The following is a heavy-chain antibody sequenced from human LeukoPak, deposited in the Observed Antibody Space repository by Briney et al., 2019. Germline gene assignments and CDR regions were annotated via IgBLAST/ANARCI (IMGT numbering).Heavy chain of an antibody. D-gene: IGHD2-15*01. Sequence: ASVKVSCKASGYTFTSYYMHWMRQAPGQGLEWMGIINPSGGSTSYAQKFQGRVTMTRDTSTSTVYMELSSLRSEDTAVYYCAREGCSGGSCYVPIDYWGQGTLVTVSS. CDR3: AREGCSGGSCYVPIDY. J-gene: IGHJ4*02. CDR2: INPSGGST. CDR1: GYTFTSYY. V-gene: IGHV1-46*01.